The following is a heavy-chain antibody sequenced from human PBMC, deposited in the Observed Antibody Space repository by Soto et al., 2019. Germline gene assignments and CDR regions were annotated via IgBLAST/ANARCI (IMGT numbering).Heavy chain of an antibody. CDR2: ISAAGDP. Sequence: EVQLVESGGGLVQPGGSLRLSCEASGFTFRNYDMHWVRQGTGKGLEWVSGISAAGDPDYADSVEGRFTIPRENAQPSFFLQMNSLRVGDTAVYYCARTDRDFYGLDVWGQGTTVIVSS. V-gene: IGHV3-13*05. CDR3: ARTDRDFYGLDV. CDR1: GFTFRNYD. J-gene: IGHJ6*02.